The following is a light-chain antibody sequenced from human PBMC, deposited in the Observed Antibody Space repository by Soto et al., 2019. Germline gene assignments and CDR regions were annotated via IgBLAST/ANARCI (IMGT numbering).Light chain of an antibody. CDR2: GTS. CDR3: QQYATSLGLP. J-gene: IGKJ1*01. Sequence: SQSAGTVSLSKGERATLSCRASQRVSSTYLAWYQQKPGQAPRLLIYGTSSRATGIPTRFSGSGSGTDFTLSITRLEPEDFAVYYCQQYATSLGLPSGQRT. CDR1: QRVSSTY. V-gene: IGKV3-20*01.